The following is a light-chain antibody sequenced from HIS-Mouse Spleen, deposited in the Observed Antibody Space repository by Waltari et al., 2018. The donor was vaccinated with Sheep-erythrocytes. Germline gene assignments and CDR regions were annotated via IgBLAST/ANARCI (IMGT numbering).Light chain of an antibody. J-gene: IGLJ3*02. Sequence: QSALTQPASVSGSPGQSITISCTGTSSDVGGYNYVSWYQQHPGKAPKLMIYEVSNRPSGVPNRFSGSRSGNTASLTIYGLQAEDEADYYCSSYTSSSTWVFGGGTKLTVL. CDR1: SSDVGGYNY. V-gene: IGLV2-14*01. CDR3: SSYTSSSTWV. CDR2: EVS.